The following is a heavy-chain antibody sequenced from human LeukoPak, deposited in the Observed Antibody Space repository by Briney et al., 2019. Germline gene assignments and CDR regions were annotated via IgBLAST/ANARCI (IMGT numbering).Heavy chain of an antibody. CDR3: AREGATMIVVSTPYYYYGMDV. D-gene: IGHD3-22*01. J-gene: IGHJ6*02. V-gene: IGHV3-11*01. CDR1: GFTFSDYY. Sequence: PGGSLRLSCAASGFTFSDYYMSWIRQAPGKGLGWVSYISSSGSTIYYADSVKGRFTISRDNTKNSLYLQMNSLRAEDTAVYYCAREGATMIVVSTPYYYYGMDVWGQGTTVTVSS. CDR2: ISSSGSTI.